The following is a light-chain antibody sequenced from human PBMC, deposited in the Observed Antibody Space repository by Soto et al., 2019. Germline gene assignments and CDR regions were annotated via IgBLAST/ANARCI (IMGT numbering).Light chain of an antibody. CDR2: SNN. V-gene: IGLV1-44*01. CDR1: SSNIGSNT. Sequence: QLVLTQPPSASGTPGQRVTISCSGSSSNIGSNTVNWYQQLPGTAPKLLIYSNNQRPSGVPDRFSGSKSGTSASLAISGLQSEDEADHYCTAWDDSLNGVVFGGGTKLTVL. J-gene: IGLJ2*01. CDR3: TAWDDSLNGVV.